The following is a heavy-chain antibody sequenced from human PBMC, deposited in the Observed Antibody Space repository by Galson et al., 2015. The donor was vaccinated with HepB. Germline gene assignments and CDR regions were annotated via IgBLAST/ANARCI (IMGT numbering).Heavy chain of an antibody. Sequence: SVKVSCKASGDTFSNSAISWVRQAPEQGLEWMGGIMPTFRAPDYAQKFKGRVTITADESTNTAYMELSSLSSEDTAIYYCASKDYGGAGNYYYGIDVWGQGTTVTVSS. CDR1: GDTFSNSA. J-gene: IGHJ6*02. D-gene: IGHD4-23*01. CDR3: ASKDYGGAGNYYYGIDV. CDR2: IMPTFRAP. V-gene: IGHV1-69*13.